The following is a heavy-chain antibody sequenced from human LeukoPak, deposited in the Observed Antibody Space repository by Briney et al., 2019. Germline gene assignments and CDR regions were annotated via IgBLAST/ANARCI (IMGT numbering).Heavy chain of an antibody. CDR3: ARDAVSTVTAGGIDY. J-gene: IGHJ4*02. CDR1: GYTFTSYG. Sequence: GASVKVSCKASGYTFTSYGISWVRPAPGQGLEWIAWTSAYSGNTEFAENIQGRVTLTTDTSTSRANMELRSLRSDDTAVYYCARDAVSTVTAGGIDYWGQGTLVTVSS. D-gene: IGHD2-21*02. V-gene: IGHV1-18*01. CDR2: TSAYSGNT.